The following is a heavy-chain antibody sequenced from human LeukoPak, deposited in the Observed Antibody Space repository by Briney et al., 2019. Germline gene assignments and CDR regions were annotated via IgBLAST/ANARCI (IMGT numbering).Heavy chain of an antibody. CDR2: VYYSGNT. Sequence: SETLSLTFSVSGYSISSGYYWGWIRQPPGKGLEWIGSVYYSGNTYYNPSLKSRVTISVDTSKNHFSLKLSSVTAADTAVYYCARDATYPPKGFDPWGQGTLVTVSS. J-gene: IGHJ5*02. CDR1: GYSISSGYY. CDR3: ARDATYPPKGFDP. V-gene: IGHV4-38-2*02.